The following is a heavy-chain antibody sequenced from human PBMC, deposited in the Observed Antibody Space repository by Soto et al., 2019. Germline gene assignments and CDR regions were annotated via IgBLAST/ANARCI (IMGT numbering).Heavy chain of an antibody. J-gene: IGHJ4*01. CDR3: GKDMKWGGMTTIHYFDS. CDR1: GFTADDYA. CDR2: ISSNSDTI. Sequence: EVQLVESGGGLVQPGRSLRLSCVASGFTADDYAMHWVRQAPGKGLEWVSGISSNSDTIDYADSVKGRFTISRDNAKNSLFLQMNSLRPEDTGLYYCGKDMKWGGMTTIHYFDSWGHGTLVTVSS. V-gene: IGHV3-9*02. D-gene: IGHD4-17*01.